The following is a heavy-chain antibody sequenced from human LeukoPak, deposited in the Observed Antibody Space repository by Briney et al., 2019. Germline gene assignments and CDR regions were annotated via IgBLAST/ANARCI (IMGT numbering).Heavy chain of an antibody. V-gene: IGHV3-21*01. Sequence: GGSLRLSCAASGFTLDSYWMNWVRQAPGKGLEWVSSISSSSSFIYYADSVKGRFTISRDNAKNSLYLQMNSLRAEDTAVYYCARDAAGPKFDYWGQGTLVTVSS. D-gene: IGHD6-19*01. CDR3: ARDAAGPKFDY. J-gene: IGHJ4*02. CDR1: GFTLDSYW. CDR2: ISSSSSFI.